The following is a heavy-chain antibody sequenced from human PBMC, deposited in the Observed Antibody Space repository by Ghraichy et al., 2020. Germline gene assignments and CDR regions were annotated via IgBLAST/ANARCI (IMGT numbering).Heavy chain of an antibody. D-gene: IGHD4-23*01. CDR1: GFTFSTYD. CDR2: IGASGDT. J-gene: IGHJ4*02. Sequence: GGSLRLSCAASGFTFSTYDIHWVRHATGKGLEWVSGIGASGDTYYPGSVKGRFTISRANAKNSLYLQLNSLRAGDTAVYYCARARDSHCLGGICSYYFDYWGQGTLVTVSS. V-gene: IGHV3-13*01. CDR3: ARARDSHCLGGICSYYFDY.